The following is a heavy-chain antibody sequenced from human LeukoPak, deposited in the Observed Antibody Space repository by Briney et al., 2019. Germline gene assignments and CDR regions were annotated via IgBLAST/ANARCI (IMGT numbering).Heavy chain of an antibody. CDR2: ISSSSSTI. CDR3: ASGGYSSSWYLLPFDY. V-gene: IGHV3-48*01. CDR1: GFTFSSYS. D-gene: IGHD6-13*01. J-gene: IGHJ4*02. Sequence: GGSLRLSCAASGFTFSSYSMNWVRQAPGKGLEWVSYISSSSSTIYYADSVKGRFTISRDNCKNTLYLQMNSLRAEDTAVYYCASGGYSSSWYLLPFDYWGQGTLVTVSS.